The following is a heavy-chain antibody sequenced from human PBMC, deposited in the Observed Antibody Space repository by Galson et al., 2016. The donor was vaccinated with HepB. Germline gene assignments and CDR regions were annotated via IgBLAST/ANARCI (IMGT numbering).Heavy chain of an antibody. Sequence: SVKVSCKASGGTFKTYAFSWVRQAPGEGLEWMGGVIPLFGTANYAQRFQGRVTITADESTTTAYMELTSLTSEDTAGYYCPTHGCYAYGFHLSDLSRYDVDVWCQGTTVTVSS. CDR3: PTHGCYAYGFHLSDLSRYDVDV. D-gene: IGHD3-10*01. V-gene: IGHV1-69*13. J-gene: IGHJ6*02. CDR1: GGTFKTYA. CDR2: VIPLFGTA.